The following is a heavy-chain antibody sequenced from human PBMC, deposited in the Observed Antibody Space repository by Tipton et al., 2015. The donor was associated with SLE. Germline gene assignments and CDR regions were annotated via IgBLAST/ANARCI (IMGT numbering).Heavy chain of an antibody. CDR3: ARGTNYDSSGYYSY. V-gene: IGHV4-38-2*01. Sequence: TLSLTCAVSGYSLSSGYYWGWMRLPPGKGLEWIGTIYHSGSTYYNPSLGSRVTISLDTSKNQFSLKLSSVTAADTALYYCARGTNYDSSGYYSYWGQGTLVTVSS. J-gene: IGHJ4*02. CDR1: GYSLSSGYY. CDR2: IYHSGST. D-gene: IGHD3-22*01.